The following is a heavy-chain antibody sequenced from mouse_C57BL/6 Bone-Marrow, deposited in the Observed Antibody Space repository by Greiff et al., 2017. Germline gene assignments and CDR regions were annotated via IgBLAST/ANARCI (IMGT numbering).Heavy chain of an antibody. CDR3: ALIYYCYDGAY. V-gene: IGHV1-81*01. CDR1: GYTFTSYG. CDR2: IYPRSGNT. J-gene: IGHJ3*01. D-gene: IGHD2-2*01. Sequence: QVQLQQSGAELARPGASVKLSCKASGYTFTSYGISWVKQRTGQGLEWIGEIYPRSGNTYYNEKFKGKATLTADKSSSTAYMELRSLTSEDSAVYFCALIYYCYDGAYWGQGTLVTVSA.